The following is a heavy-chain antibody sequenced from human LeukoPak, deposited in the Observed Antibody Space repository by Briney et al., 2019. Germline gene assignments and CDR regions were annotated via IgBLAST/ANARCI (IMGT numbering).Heavy chain of an antibody. D-gene: IGHD3-10*01. Sequence: ASETLSLTCTVSGGSISSSSYYWGWIRQPPGKGLEWIGSVYYSGNTYYNPSLKSRVTISVDTSKNQFSVKLSSVTAADTAVYYCARHMEIRGGRVDYWGQEILVTVSS. CDR3: ARHMEIRGGRVDY. CDR2: VYYSGNT. CDR1: GGSISSSSYY. V-gene: IGHV4-39*01. J-gene: IGHJ4*02.